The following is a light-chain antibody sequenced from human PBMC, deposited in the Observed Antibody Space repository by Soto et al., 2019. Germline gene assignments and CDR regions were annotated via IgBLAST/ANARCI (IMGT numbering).Light chain of an antibody. Sequence: QSALTQPPSASGSPGQSVTISCTGTSSDVGGYNYVSWYQQHPGKAPKLMIYEVTKRPSGVPDRFSGSKSGNTASLTVSGLHAADEADYYCSSYAGSNNFVVFGGGTQLTVL. V-gene: IGLV2-8*01. CDR2: EVT. J-gene: IGLJ2*01. CDR3: SSYAGSNNFVV. CDR1: SSDVGGYNY.